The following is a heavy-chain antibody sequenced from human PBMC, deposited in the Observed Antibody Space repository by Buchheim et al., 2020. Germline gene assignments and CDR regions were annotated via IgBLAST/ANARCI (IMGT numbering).Heavy chain of an antibody. Sequence: EVQLVESGGGLVQPGGSLRLSCAASGFTFSSYSMNWVRQAPGTGLEWVSYISRSSTIYYADSVKGRFTISRENAKKSPYLKMNSLGDEDTAVYYCASGYCGSSTSFCSSGDYWGQGTL. D-gene: IGHD2-2*03. CDR2: ISRSSTI. CDR3: ASGYCGSSTSFCSSGDY. CDR1: GFTFSSYS. V-gene: IGHV3-48*02. J-gene: IGHJ4*02.